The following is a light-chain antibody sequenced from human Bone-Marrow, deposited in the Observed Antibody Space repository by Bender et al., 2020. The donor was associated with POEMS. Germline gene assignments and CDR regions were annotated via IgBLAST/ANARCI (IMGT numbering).Light chain of an antibody. Sequence: QSVVTQPPSLSEAPRQGVTISCSGSSSNIGNHGVNWYQQLPGEAPKLLIYYDDLLTPGVSDRFSASKSGTSASLAISELQSEDEALYSCSAWDDSLDGCVFGVGTKLTVL. CDR3: SAWDDSLDGCV. CDR2: YDD. CDR1: SSNIGNHG. V-gene: IGLV1-36*01. J-gene: IGLJ2*01.